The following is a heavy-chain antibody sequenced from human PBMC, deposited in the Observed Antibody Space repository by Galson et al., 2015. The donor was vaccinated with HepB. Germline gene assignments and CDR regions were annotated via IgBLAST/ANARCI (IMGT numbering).Heavy chain of an antibody. J-gene: IGHJ5*02. CDR3: AREGIPLFQAIESQEPNWFDP. V-gene: IGHV1-18*04. CDR1: GYTFTSYG. CDR2: ISAYNGNT. D-gene: IGHD6-13*01. Sequence: SVKVSCKASGYTFTSYGISWVRQAPGQGLEWMGWISAYNGNTNYAQKLQGRVTMTTDTSTSTAYMELRSLRSDDTAVYYCAREGIPLFQAIESQEPNWFDPWGQGTLVTVSS.